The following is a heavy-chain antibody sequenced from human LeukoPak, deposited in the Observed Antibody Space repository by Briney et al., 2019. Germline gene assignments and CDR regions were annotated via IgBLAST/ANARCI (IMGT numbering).Heavy chain of an antibody. CDR3: ARGYSSGWGNYFDY. D-gene: IGHD6-19*01. V-gene: IGHV1-2*02. J-gene: IGHJ4*02. Sequence: ASVKVSCKAYGYTFTGYYMHWVRQAPGQGLEWMGWINPNSGGTNYAQKFQGRVTMTRDTSISTAYMELSRLRSDDTAVYYCARGYSSGWGNYFDYWGQGTLVTVSS. CDR2: INPNSGGT. CDR1: GYTFTGYY.